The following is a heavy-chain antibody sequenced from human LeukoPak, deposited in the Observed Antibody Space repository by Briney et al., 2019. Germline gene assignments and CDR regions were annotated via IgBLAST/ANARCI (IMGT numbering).Heavy chain of an antibody. D-gene: IGHD2-2*01. CDR2: IIPIFGTA. Sequence: SLKVSCKASGGTFSSYAISWVRQAPGQGLEWMGGIIPIFGTANYAQKLQGRFTITPAESTSTDYMELRSLRSEETAVYYCARHCSSTSCSFDYWGQGTLVTVSS. V-gene: IGHV1-69*01. CDR1: GGTFSSYA. J-gene: IGHJ4*02. CDR3: ARHCSSTSCSFDY.